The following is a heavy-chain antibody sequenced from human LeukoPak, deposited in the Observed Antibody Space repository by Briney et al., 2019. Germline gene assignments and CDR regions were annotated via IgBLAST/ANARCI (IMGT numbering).Heavy chain of an antibody. CDR1: GGTFSSYA. Sequence: GASVKVSCKASGGTFSSYAISCVRQAPGQGLEWMGGIIPIFGTANYAQKFQGRVTITADKSTSTAYMELRSLRSDDTAVYYCARAIVPRKFAGGAYDSSGYYGNDAFDIWGQGTMVTVSS. D-gene: IGHD3-22*01. J-gene: IGHJ3*02. V-gene: IGHV1-69*06. CDR2: IIPIFGTA. CDR3: ARAIVPRKFAGGAYDSSGYYGNDAFDI.